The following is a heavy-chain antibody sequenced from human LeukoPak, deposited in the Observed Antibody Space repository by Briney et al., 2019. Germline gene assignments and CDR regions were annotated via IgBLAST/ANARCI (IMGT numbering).Heavy chain of an antibody. CDR3: AKDRSFYGAPWYLDI. D-gene: IGHD4-17*01. CDR1: GFTFNSYA. J-gene: IGHJ2*01. Sequence: GGSLRLSCAASGFTFNSYAMSWVRQAPGKGLEWVSGISGSTGNLYYEDSVRGRFTISRDNSKSTLYLQMNSLRPEDTATYYCAKDRSFYGAPWYLDIWGRGTLVTVSP. CDR2: ISGSTGNL. V-gene: IGHV3-23*01.